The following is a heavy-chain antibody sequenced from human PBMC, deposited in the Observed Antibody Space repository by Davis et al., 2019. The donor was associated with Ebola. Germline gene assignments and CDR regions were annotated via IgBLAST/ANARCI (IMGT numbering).Heavy chain of an antibody. V-gene: IGHV3-30-3*02. CDR1: GFTFSSYA. D-gene: IGHD3-3*01. Sequence: GESLKISCAASGFTFSSYAMHWVRQAPGKGLEWVAVISYDGSNKYYADSVKGRFTISRDNSKNTLYLQMNSLRAEDTAVYYCAKIRFFPGYYFDYWGQGTLVTVSS. CDR3: AKIRFFPGYYFDY. J-gene: IGHJ4*02. CDR2: ISYDGSNK.